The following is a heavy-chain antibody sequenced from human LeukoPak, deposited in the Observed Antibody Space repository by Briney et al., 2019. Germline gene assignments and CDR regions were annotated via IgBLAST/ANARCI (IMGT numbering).Heavy chain of an antibody. CDR1: GYTFTSYD. D-gene: IGHD5-24*01. Sequence: ASVKVSCKASGYTFTSYDINWVRQATGQGLEWMGWMNPNSGNTGYAQKFQGRVTMTRNTSISTAYMELSSLRSEDTAVYYCARGPEMGYELGIDYWGQGTPVTVSS. CDR3: ARGPEMGYELGIDY. CDR2: MNPNSGNT. J-gene: IGHJ4*02. V-gene: IGHV1-8*01.